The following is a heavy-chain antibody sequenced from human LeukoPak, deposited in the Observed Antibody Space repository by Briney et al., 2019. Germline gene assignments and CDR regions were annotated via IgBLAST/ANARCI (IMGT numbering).Heavy chain of an antibody. V-gene: IGHV1-18*04. Sequence: ASVKVSCKASGYTFTGYYMHWVRQAPGQGLEWMGWISAYNGNTNYAQKLQGRVTMTTDTSTSTAYMELRSLRSDDTAVYYCARYHRSESFYGSGTLLFDPWGQGTLVTVSS. J-gene: IGHJ5*02. D-gene: IGHD3-10*01. CDR1: GYTFTGYY. CDR2: ISAYNGNT. CDR3: ARYHRSESFYGSGTLLFDP.